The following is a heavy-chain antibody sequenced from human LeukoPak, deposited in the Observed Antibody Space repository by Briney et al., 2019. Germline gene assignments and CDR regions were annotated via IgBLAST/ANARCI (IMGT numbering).Heavy chain of an antibody. CDR1: AFTFSDYY. CDR2: ISTSGSAT. Sequence: GGSLRLSCAASAFTFSDYYMSWIRQAPGKGLEWVSYISTSGSATEYADSVKGRFTISRDNAKNSLYLQMNSLRAEDTAVYYCARDSLGCSSTSCYNYYYMDVWGKGTTVTVSS. D-gene: IGHD2-2*02. V-gene: IGHV3-11*04. J-gene: IGHJ6*03. CDR3: ARDSLGCSSTSCYNYYYMDV.